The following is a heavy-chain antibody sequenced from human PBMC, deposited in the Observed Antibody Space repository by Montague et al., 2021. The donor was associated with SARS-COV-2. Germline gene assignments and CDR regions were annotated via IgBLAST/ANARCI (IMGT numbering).Heavy chain of an antibody. D-gene: IGHD3-9*01. Sequence: PALVKPTQTLTLTCTFSGFSLSTSGMCVSWIRQPPGKALEWLARIDWDDDKYYSTSLKTRLTISKDTSKNQVVLTMTNMDPVDTATYYCARIRYDILTGYQTLSDYWGQGTLVTVSS. CDR3: ARIRYDILTGYQTLSDY. CDR1: GFSLSTSGMC. J-gene: IGHJ4*02. V-gene: IGHV2-70*11. CDR2: IDWDDDK.